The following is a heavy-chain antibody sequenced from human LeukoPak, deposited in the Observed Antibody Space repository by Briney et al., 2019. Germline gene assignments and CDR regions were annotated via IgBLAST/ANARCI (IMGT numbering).Heavy chain of an antibody. V-gene: IGHV3-48*03. J-gene: IGHJ4*02. CDR1: GFTFSSFD. CDR3: ARDLYSSSWFAFDY. Sequence: GGSLRLSCAASGFTFSSFDMNSVRQAPGEGLEWVSSISSSGSTIYYADSVKGRFTISRDNAKNSLYLQMNSLRAEDAAVYYCARDLYSSSWFAFDYWGQGTLVTVSS. CDR2: ISSSGSTI. D-gene: IGHD6-13*01.